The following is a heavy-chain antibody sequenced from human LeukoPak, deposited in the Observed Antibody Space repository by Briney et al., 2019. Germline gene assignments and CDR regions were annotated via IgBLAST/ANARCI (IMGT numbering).Heavy chain of an antibody. CDR3: ASGGYSYGSLDFDY. CDR2: INPSSGST. CDR1: GYTFINYY. Sequence: ASVKVSCKASGYTFINYYMHWVRQAPGQGLEWMGVINPSSGSTSYAQKFQGRVTMTRDTSISTAYMELSRLISDDTAVYYCASGGYSYGSLDFDYWGQGTLVTVSS. D-gene: IGHD5-18*01. V-gene: IGHV1-2*02. J-gene: IGHJ4*02.